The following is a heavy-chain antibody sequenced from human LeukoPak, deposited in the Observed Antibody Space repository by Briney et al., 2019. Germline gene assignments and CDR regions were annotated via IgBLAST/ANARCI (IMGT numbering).Heavy chain of an antibody. J-gene: IGHJ4*02. CDR2: TYYRSKWYN. D-gene: IGHD4-17*01. V-gene: IGHV6-1*01. Sequence: QSQTLSLTCAISGDSVSSNSAAWNWIRQSPSRGLEWLGRTYYRSKWYNDYAVSVKSRITINPDTSKNQFSLQLNSVTPEDTAVYYCAREPWYYGDDPYSYYFDYWGQGTLVTVSS. CDR3: AREPWYYGDDPYSYYFDY. CDR1: GDSVSSNSAA.